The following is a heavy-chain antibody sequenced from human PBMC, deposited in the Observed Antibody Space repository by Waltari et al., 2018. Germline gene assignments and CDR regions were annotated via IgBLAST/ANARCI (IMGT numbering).Heavy chain of an antibody. CDR1: GYTFTGYY. Sequence: QVQLVQSGAEVKKPGASVKVSCKASGYTFTGYYMHWVRQAPGQGLEWMGRINPNSGGTNYAQKCQGRVTMTRDTSISTAYMELSRLRSDDTAVYYCASPRTGIWYFDLWGRGTLVTVSS. V-gene: IGHV1-2*06. CDR2: INPNSGGT. J-gene: IGHJ2*01. CDR3: ASPRTGIWYFDL.